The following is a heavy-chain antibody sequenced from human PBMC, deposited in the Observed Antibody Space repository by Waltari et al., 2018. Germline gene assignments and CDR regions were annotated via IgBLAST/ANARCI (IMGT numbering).Heavy chain of an antibody. D-gene: IGHD3-10*01. CDR2: IYYSGST. CDR1: GGSISSHY. V-gene: IGHV4-59*11. J-gene: IGHJ4*02. Sequence: QVQLQESGPGLVKPSETLSLTCTVSGGSISSHYWSWIRQPPGKGLEWIGYIYYSGSTNYYPSFKSRVTISVDTSKNQFSLKLSSVTAADTAVYYCARRGSGSQSIDYWGQGTLVTVSS. CDR3: ARRGSGSQSIDY.